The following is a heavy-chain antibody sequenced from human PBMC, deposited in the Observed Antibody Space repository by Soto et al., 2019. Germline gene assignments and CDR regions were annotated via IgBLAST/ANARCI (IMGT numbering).Heavy chain of an antibody. CDR1: GGSISSYY. J-gene: IGHJ5*02. D-gene: IGHD2-2*01. CDR3: ARGLLRGIQSRNWFDP. Sequence: PXETLSLTCTVSGGSISSYYWSWIRQPPGKGLEYIGFIYYSGTTNYSPSLKSRVTISLDTSKNQFSLKLSSLTAADTAVYYCARGLLRGIQSRNWFDPWG. V-gene: IGHV4-59*01. CDR2: IYYSGTT.